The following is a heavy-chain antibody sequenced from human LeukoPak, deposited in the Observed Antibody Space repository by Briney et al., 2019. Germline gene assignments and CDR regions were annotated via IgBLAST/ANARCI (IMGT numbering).Heavy chain of an antibody. D-gene: IGHD2-15*01. CDR3: ARGGRGDCSGGSCYSIPFNDY. CDR2: INSNGSTI. Sequence: PGGSLRLSCAASGFTFSSYEMNWVLQTPGKGLEWILYINSNGSTIYYADYVKGRFTFSGDNAKNSLYLQMNSLRADDTAVYYCARGGRGDCSGGSCYSIPFNDYWGQGTLVTVSS. V-gene: IGHV3-48*03. CDR1: GFTFSSYE. J-gene: IGHJ4*02.